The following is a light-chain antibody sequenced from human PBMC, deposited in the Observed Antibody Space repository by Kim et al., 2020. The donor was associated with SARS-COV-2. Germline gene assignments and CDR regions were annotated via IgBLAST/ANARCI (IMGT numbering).Light chain of an antibody. CDR2: DAS. V-gene: IGKV3-11*01. CDR3: QQRTNWPPMYT. J-gene: IGKJ2*01. Sequence: SRGERATRSCRASQMVSNYLAWYQQRPGQAPRLLIYDASIRATGIPARFSGSGSGTDFTLTISSLEPEDFAVYYCQQRTNWPPMYTFGQGTKLEI. CDR1: QMVSNY.